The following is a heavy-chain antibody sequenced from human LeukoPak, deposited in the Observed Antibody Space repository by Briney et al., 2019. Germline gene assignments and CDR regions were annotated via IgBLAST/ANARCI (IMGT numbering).Heavy chain of an antibody. CDR1: GFTFSSYH. V-gene: IGHV3-21*06. D-gene: IGHD4/OR15-4a*01. CDR3: TRLHGAYPIDF. J-gene: IGHJ4*02. CDR2: ISSSSSYI. Sequence: GGSLRLSCAASGFTFSSYHMNWVRQAPGKGLEWVSSISSSSSYIYYADSVKGRFTISRDNAKNSVYLQMNSLRVEDTAVYYCTRLHGAYPIDFWGQGTLVTVSS.